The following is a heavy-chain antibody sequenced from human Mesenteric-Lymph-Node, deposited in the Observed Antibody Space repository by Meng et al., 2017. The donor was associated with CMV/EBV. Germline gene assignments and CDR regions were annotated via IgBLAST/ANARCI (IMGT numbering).Heavy chain of an antibody. CDR3: APDDYDY. J-gene: IGHJ4*02. Sequence: GESLKISCAASGFTVNGYGIHWVRQVPGKGLEWVAIIFDDGSNTYYADFGKGRFTNSRDTSKNTVYLQMNSLRPEDAAVYYCAPDDYDYWGQGTLVTVSS. CDR2: IFDDGSNT. CDR1: GFTVNGYG. D-gene: IGHD1-14*01. V-gene: IGHV3-30*03.